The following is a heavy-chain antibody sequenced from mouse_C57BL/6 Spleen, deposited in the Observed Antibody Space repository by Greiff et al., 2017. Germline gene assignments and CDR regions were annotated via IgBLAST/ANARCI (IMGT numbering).Heavy chain of an antibody. Sequence: ESGPGLVKPSQSLSLTCSVTGYSITSGYYWNWIRQFPGNKLEWMGYISYDGSNNYNPSLKNRISITRDTSKNQFFLKLNSVTTEDTATYYCARSIATVVDWYFEVWGTGTTVTVSS. CDR1: GYSITSGYY. J-gene: IGHJ1*03. CDR3: ARSIATVVDWYFEV. V-gene: IGHV3-6*01. D-gene: IGHD1-1*01. CDR2: ISYDGSN.